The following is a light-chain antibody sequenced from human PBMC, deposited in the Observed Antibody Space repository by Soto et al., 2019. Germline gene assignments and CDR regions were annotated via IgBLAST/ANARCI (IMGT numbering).Light chain of an antibody. CDR2: KTS. CDR1: QSLSNW. CDR3: QQYNSYPWT. V-gene: IGKV1-5*03. J-gene: IGKJ1*01. Sequence: DIQMTQSSSTLSASVGDRVTITCRATQSLSNWLAWYQQKPGKAPKLLIFKTSNLESGVPSRFSGSASGTEFTLTISSLQPDDFATYYCQQYNSYPWTFGQGTNVEI.